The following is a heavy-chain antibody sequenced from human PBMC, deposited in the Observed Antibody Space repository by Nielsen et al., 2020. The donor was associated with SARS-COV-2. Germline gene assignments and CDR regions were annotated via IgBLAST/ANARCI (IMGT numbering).Heavy chain of an antibody. CDR3: TRWDGDYQGGLDY. D-gene: IGHD4-17*01. J-gene: IGHJ4*02. Sequence: GESLKISCAASGFTFSGSALHWVRQASGKGLEWVGRIRSIANSYATAYAASVKGRFTISRDDSKNTAYLQMNSLKTEDTAVYYCTRWDGDYQGGLDYWGQGTLVTVSS. V-gene: IGHV3-73*01. CDR2: IRSIANSYAT. CDR1: GFTFSGSA.